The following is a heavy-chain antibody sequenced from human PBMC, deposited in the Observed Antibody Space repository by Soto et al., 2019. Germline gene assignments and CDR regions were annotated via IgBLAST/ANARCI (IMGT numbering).Heavy chain of an antibody. CDR1: GFTFSDYA. J-gene: IGHJ4*02. Sequence: EVQLLESGGGLVHPGGSLRLSCAASGFTFSDYAMSWVRQTPGKGLEWVSTITESGGDTYYLDSVKGRFIISRDDSKNTLYLQMHSMRAEDTAVYSCAKYPTLRIQLWFDFWGQGTLVTVSS. CDR2: ITESGGDT. V-gene: IGHV3-23*01. CDR3: AKYPTLRIQLWFDF. D-gene: IGHD5-18*01.